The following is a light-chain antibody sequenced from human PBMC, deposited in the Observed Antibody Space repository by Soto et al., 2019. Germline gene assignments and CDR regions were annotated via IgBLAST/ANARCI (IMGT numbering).Light chain of an antibody. Sequence: QSALTQPASVSGSPGQSITISCTGTSSDVGGDYYVSWYQQLPGKAPKLMIYDVSSRPSGISNRFSGSKSGNTASLTISGLQAEDEADYYCTSYTSSSTYVFGTGTKLTVL. CDR1: SSDVGGDYY. J-gene: IGLJ1*01. V-gene: IGLV2-14*01. CDR3: TSYTSSSTYV. CDR2: DVS.